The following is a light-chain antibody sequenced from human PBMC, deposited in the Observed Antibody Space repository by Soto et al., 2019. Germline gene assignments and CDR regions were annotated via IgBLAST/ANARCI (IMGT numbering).Light chain of an antibody. J-gene: IGKJ5*01. CDR3: QQYGSSNT. V-gene: IGKV3-11*01. CDR2: DAS. Sequence: ETVLTQSPATLSLSPGESATLSCRASQGVSTYLAWYQQKPGQAPRLLIYDASNRVTGIPARFRGSGSGTDFTLTISRLEPEDFAVYYCQQYGSSNTFGQGTRLEIK. CDR1: QGVSTY.